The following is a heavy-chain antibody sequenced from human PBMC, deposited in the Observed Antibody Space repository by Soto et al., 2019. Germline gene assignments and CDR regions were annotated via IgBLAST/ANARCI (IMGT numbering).Heavy chain of an antibody. Sequence: VQLVESGGGLVKPGGSLRLSCAASGFTFSDYYMSWIRQAPGKGLEWVSYISSSSSYTNYADSVKGRFTISRDNAKNSLYLQMNSLRAEDTAVYYCARDTYDSSGYYSGVSDYWGQGTLVTVSS. D-gene: IGHD3-22*01. CDR3: ARDTYDSSGYYSGVSDY. V-gene: IGHV3-11*06. CDR1: GFTFSDYY. CDR2: ISSSSSYT. J-gene: IGHJ4*02.